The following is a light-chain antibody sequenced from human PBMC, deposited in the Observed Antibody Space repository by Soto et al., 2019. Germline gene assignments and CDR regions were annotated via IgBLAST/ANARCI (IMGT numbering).Light chain of an antibody. V-gene: IGLV2-14*03. CDR1: SSDVGRYNY. J-gene: IGLJ1*01. CDR2: DVS. CDR3: SSYTSSATRV. Sequence: QSALTQPASVSGSPGQSITISCTGTSSDVGRYNYVSWYQQHPGKAPKLMIYDVSDRPSGVSTRFSGSRSGNTASLTISGLKAEDEADYYCSSYTSSATRVFGTGTKLTVL.